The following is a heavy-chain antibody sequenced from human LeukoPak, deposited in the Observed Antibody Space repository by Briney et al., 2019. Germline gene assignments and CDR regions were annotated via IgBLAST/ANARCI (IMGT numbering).Heavy chain of an antibody. D-gene: IGHD3-9*01. CDR2: IIPIFGTA. J-gene: IGHJ4*02. V-gene: IGHV1-69*13. Sequence: AASVKVSCKASGGTFSSYAISWVRQAPGQGLEWMGGIIPIFGTANYAQKFQGRVTITADESTSTAYMELSSLRSEDTAVYYCARGTYYDILTGYHKLDYWGQGTLVTVSS. CDR1: GGTFSSYA. CDR3: ARGTYYDILTGYHKLDY.